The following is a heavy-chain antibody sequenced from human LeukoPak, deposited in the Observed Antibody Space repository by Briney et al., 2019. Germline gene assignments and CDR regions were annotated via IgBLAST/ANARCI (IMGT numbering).Heavy chain of an antibody. V-gene: IGHV3-30*02. CDR2: IRYDGSNK. Sequence: GGSLRLSCAASGFTFSSYGMHWVRQAPGKGLEWVAFIRYDGSNKYYADSVKGRFTISRDNSKNTLYLQMNSLRAEDTAVYYCARVIPDYYDSSGYRFDYWGQGTLVTVSS. CDR3: ARVIPDYYDSSGYRFDY. CDR1: GFTFSSYG. J-gene: IGHJ4*02. D-gene: IGHD3-22*01.